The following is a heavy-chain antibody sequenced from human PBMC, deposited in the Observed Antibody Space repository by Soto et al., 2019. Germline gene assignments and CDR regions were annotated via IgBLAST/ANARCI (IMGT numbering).Heavy chain of an antibody. J-gene: IGHJ5*02. CDR2: IIPVLGVE. Sequence: SVKVSCKASGGSFSSYIVSWVRQAPGQGLEWMGRIIPVLGVEYYAQKFQGRVTITADKSTSTAYMELSSLRSEDTAVYYCARSYDSSGYYYYHNWFDPWGQGTLVTVSS. V-gene: IGHV1-69*02. CDR3: ARSYDSSGYYYYHNWFDP. CDR1: GGSFSSYI. D-gene: IGHD3-22*01.